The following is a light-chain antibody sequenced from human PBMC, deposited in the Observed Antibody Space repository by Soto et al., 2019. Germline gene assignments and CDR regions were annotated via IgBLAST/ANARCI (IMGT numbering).Light chain of an antibody. CDR2: GAS. Sequence: EIVLTQAPGTLSLSPGERATLSCRASQSVTNNYLARYQQKPGQAPRLLIYGASSRATGIPDKFSGSGSGTDFTLTISRLEPEDFAVYYCQQYAESPITFGPGAKVDI. CDR3: QQYAESPIT. CDR1: QSVTNNY. V-gene: IGKV3-20*01. J-gene: IGKJ3*01.